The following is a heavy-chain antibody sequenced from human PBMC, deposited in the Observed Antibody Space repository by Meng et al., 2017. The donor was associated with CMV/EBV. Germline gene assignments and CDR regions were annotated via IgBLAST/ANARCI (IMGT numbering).Heavy chain of an antibody. CDR2: INSDGSST. V-gene: IGHV3-74*01. D-gene: IGHD1-26*01. CDR3: ARDAGATGMDV. Sequence: GESLKISCAASGFTFSSYWMHWVRQAPGKGLVWVSRINSDGSSTSYADSVEGRFTISRDNAKNTLYLQMNSLRAEDTAVYYCARDAGATGMDVWGQGTTVTVSS. J-gene: IGHJ6*02. CDR1: GFTFSSYW.